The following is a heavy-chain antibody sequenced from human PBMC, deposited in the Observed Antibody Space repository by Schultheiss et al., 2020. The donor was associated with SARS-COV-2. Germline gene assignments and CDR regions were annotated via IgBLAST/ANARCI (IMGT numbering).Heavy chain of an antibody. Sequence: GESLKISCKASGYTFTSYAMHWVRQAPGQRLEWMGWINAGNGNTNYAQKLQGRVTMTTDTSTSTAYMELRSLRSDDTAVYYCARDPKRGSGSYYAHTDFDYWGQGTLVTVSS. CDR3: ARDPKRGSGSYYAHTDFDY. CDR2: INAGNGNT. J-gene: IGHJ4*02. CDR1: GYTFTSYA. D-gene: IGHD3-10*01. V-gene: IGHV1-3*01.